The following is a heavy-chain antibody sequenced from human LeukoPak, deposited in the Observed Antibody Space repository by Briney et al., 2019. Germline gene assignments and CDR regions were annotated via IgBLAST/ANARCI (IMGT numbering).Heavy chain of an antibody. J-gene: IGHJ4*02. D-gene: IGHD3-22*01. CDR3: AREGEGYYDSSGYYQMFDY. Sequence: SETLSLTCTVSGGSISYHYWSWIRQPPGKGLEWTGYIYNSGSTNYNPSLMSRVTISVDTSKNQFSLKLSSVTAADTAVYYCAREGEGYYDSSGYYQMFDYWGQGTLVTVSS. CDR1: GGSISYHY. V-gene: IGHV4-59*11. CDR2: IYNSGST.